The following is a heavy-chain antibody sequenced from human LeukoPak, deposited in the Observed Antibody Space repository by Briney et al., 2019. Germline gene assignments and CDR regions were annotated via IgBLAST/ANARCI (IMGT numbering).Heavy chain of an antibody. D-gene: IGHD5-24*01. CDR3: ARDRRDGYNGGAFDI. CDR2: IIPIFGTA. J-gene: IGHJ3*02. Sequence: SVKVSCKASGGTFSSYAISWVRQAPGQGLEWMGGIIPIFGTANYAQKFQGRVTITADESTSTAYMELSSLRPEDTAVYYCARDRRDGYNGGAFDIWGQGTMVTVSS. CDR1: GGTFSSYA. V-gene: IGHV1-69*13.